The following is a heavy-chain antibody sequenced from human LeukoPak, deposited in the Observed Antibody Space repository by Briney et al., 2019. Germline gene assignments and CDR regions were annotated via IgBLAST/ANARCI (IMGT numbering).Heavy chain of an antibody. CDR1: GYTFTGHY. J-gene: IGHJ4*02. CDR3: ARGMYSSSSFVDY. V-gene: IGHV1-2*02. CDR2: INPNSGGT. D-gene: IGHD6-6*01. Sequence: ASVKVSCKASGYTFTGHYLHWVRQAPGQGLEWMGWINPNSGGTNYAQKFQGRVTMTRDTSISTAYMELSRLRSDDTAVYYCARGMYSSSSFVDYWGQGTLVTVSS.